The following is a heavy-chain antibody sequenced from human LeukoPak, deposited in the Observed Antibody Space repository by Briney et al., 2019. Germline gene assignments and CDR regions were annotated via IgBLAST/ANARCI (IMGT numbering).Heavy chain of an antibody. CDR2: VNRDGSET. CDR1: GFALSSHW. V-gene: IGHV3-7*03. J-gene: IGHJ6*02. Sequence: GGSLRLSCAASGFALSSHWVTWVRQVPGRGPEWVANVNRDGSETYYLDSVKGRFTISKDDAKNSLYLQMNSLRAEDTALYHCARNNGMDVWGQGTTVIVSS. CDR3: ARNNGMDV.